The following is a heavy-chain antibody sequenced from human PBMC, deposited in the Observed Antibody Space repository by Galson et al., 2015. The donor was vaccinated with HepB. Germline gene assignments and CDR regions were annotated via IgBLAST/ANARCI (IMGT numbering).Heavy chain of an antibody. CDR2: ISSSSSYI. Sequence: SLRLSCAASGFTFSSYSMNWVRQAPGKGLEWVSSISSSSSYIYYADSVKGRFTISRDKAKNSLYLQMNSLRAEDTAVYYCARVACSSTSCQPLGYYYYMDVWGKGTTVTVSS. J-gene: IGHJ6*03. CDR1: GFTFSSYS. CDR3: ARVACSSTSCQPLGYYYYMDV. D-gene: IGHD2-2*01. V-gene: IGHV3-21*01.